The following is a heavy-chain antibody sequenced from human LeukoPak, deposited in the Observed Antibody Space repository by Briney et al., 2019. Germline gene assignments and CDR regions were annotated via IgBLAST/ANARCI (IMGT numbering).Heavy chain of an antibody. J-gene: IGHJ4*02. CDR2: ISYDGSNK. D-gene: IGHD5-12*01. Sequence: GGSLRLSCAASGFTFSSYAIHWVRQAPGKGLEWVAVISYDGSNKYYADSVKGRFTISRDNSKNTLYLQLNSLRPEDTAVYYCARDQLAYSGYDTLFDYWGQGTLVTVSS. V-gene: IGHV3-30*04. CDR1: GFTFSSYA. CDR3: ARDQLAYSGYDTLFDY.